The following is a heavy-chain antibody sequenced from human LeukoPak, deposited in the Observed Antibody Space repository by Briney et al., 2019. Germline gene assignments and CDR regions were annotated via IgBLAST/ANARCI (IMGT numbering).Heavy chain of an antibody. D-gene: IGHD3-22*01. CDR2: INDSGST. CDR1: GGSFSGYY. J-gene: IGHJ5*02. Sequence: SETLSLTCAVYGGSFSGYYWSWIRQPPGKGLEWIGEINDSGSTNYNPSLKSRVTISVDTSKNQFSLKLNSVTAADTAVYYCARARDYDSSGYYPNWFDPWGQGTLVTVSS. V-gene: IGHV4-34*01. CDR3: ARARDYDSSGYYPNWFDP.